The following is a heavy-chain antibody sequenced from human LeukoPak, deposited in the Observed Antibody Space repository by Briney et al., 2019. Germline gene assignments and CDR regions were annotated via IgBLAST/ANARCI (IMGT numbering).Heavy chain of an antibody. V-gene: IGHV1-46*01. CDR2: INPSGGST. CDR3: AREYQLLGTVYNYFDP. D-gene: IGHD2-2*01. CDR1: GYTFTSYY. J-gene: IGHJ5*02. Sequence: GASVKVSCKASGYTFTSYYMHWVRQAPGQGLEWMGIINPSGGSTSYAQKFQGRVTMTRDMSTSTVYMELSSLRSEDTAVYYCAREYQLLGTVYNYFDPWGQGTLVTVSS.